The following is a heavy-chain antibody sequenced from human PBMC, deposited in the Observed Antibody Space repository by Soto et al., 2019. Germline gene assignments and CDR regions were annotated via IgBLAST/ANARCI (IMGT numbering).Heavy chain of an antibody. D-gene: IGHD3-10*01. CDR2: IKSKTDGGTT. CDR3: STNFGSGRNYHYYGLDV. CDR1: GFTFSNAW. J-gene: IGHJ6*02. Sequence: NPGGSLRLSCAASGFTFSNAWMNWVRQAPGKGLEWVGRIKSKTDGGTTDYAAPVKGRFSISRDDSKNTLYLQMNSLETEDTAVYSCSTNFGSGRNYHYYGLDVWGQGTTVTVSS. V-gene: IGHV3-15*07.